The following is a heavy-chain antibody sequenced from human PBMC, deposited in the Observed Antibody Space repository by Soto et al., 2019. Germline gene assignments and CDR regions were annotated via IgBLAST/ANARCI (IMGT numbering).Heavy chain of an antibody. V-gene: IGHV4-59*08. CDR3: ARSYYAFWSGYFYMDV. CDR1: GGSISSYY. D-gene: IGHD3-3*01. J-gene: IGHJ6*03. CDR2: FYYSGST. Sequence: SETLSLTCTVSGGSISSYYWNWIRQPPGKGLEWIGYFYYSGSTNYNPSLKSRVTISADTSKNQFSLKLNSVTAADTAVYYCARSYYAFWSGYFYMDVWGKGTTVTVSS.